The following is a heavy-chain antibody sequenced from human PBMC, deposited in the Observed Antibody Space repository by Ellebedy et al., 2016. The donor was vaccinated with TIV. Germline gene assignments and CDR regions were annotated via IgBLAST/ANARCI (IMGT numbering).Heavy chain of an antibody. Sequence: GGSLRLSCAASGFTFSSYGMHWVRQAPGKGLEWVAVISYDGSNKYYADSVKGRFTISRDNSKNTLYLQMNSLGAEDTAVYYCAKEIARSYGMDVWGQGTTVTVSS. V-gene: IGHV3-30*18. J-gene: IGHJ6*02. CDR1: GFTFSSYG. CDR3: AKEIARSYGMDV. CDR2: ISYDGSNK. D-gene: IGHD2/OR15-2a*01.